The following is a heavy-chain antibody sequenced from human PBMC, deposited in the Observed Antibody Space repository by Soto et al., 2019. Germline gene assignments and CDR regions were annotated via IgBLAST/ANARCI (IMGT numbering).Heavy chain of an antibody. CDR3: ARQIYDSDTGPNFQYYFDS. J-gene: IGHJ4*02. V-gene: IGHV5-10-1*01. CDR2: INPSDSQT. D-gene: IGHD3-22*01. CDR1: GYSFAGYW. Sequence: GESLKISCKVSGYSFAGYWITWVRQKPGKGLEWMGRINPSDSQTYYSPSFRGHVTISVTKSITTVFLQWSSLRASDTAMYYCARQIYDSDTGPNFQYYFDSWGQGTPVTVSS.